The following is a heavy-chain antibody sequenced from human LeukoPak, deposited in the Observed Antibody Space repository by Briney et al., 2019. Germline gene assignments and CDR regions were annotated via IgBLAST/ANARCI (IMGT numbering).Heavy chain of an antibody. V-gene: IGHV1-2*02. CDR1: GYTFSAYY. CDR3: ARVKGRFGELSYYFDY. D-gene: IGHD3-10*01. Sequence: ASVKVSCKASGYTFSAYYMHWVRQAPGQGLEWMGWINPNSGGTNYAQKFQGGVTMTRDTSISTAYMELRRLRSDDTAVYYCARVKGRFGELSYYFDYWGQGTLVTVSS. CDR2: INPNSGGT. J-gene: IGHJ4*02.